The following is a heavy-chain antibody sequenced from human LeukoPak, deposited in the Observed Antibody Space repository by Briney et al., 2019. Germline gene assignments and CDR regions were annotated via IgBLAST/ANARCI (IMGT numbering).Heavy chain of an antibody. J-gene: IGHJ4*02. CDR1: GYTFTDYY. V-gene: IGHV7-4-1*02. CDR2: INTNTGNP. Sequence: ASVKVSCKASGYTFTDYYMHWVRQAPGQGLEWMGWINTNTGNPTYAQGFTGRFVFSLDTSVSTAYLQISSLKAEDTAVYYCARALYDFWSGYYTEVDYWGQGTLVTVSS. CDR3: ARALYDFWSGYYTEVDY. D-gene: IGHD3-3*01.